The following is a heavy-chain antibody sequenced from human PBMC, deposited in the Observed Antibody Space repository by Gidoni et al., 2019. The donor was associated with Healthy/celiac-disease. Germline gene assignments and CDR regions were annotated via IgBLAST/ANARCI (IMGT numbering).Heavy chain of an antibody. V-gene: IGHV4-34*01. D-gene: IGHD4-17*01. CDR2: INHSGST. Sequence: QVQLQQWGAGLLKPSETLSLTCAVYGGSFSGYYWSWIRQPPGKWLEWIGEINHSGSTNYHPSLTSRVTISVDTSKNQFSLKLSSVTAADTAVYYCARGNYGCFDPWCQGTLVTVSS. CDR1: GGSFSGYY. CDR3: ARGNYGCFDP. J-gene: IGHJ5*02.